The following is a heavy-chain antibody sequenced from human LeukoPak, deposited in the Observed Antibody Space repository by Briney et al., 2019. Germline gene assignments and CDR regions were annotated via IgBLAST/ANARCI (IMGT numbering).Heavy chain of an antibody. CDR3: ARSARRWTLVPAALFDTRYYFYYYMDV. CDR1: GFTFDDYA. J-gene: IGHJ6*03. Sequence: GGSLRLSCVASGFTFDDYAMSWVRQAPGKGLEWVSGINWNGGTTGYADSVKGRFTISRDNAKNSLYLQMNGLGAEDTAFYYRARSARRWTLVPAALFDTRYYFYYYMDVWGKGTTVSVSS. V-gene: IGHV3-20*04. D-gene: IGHD2-2*01. CDR2: INWNGGTT.